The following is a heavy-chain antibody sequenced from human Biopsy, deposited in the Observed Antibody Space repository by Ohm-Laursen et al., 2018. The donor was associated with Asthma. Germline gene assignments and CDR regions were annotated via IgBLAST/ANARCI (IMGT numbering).Heavy chain of an antibody. D-gene: IGHD3-3*01. V-gene: IGHV3-30*03. CDR1: GFTFSSYG. CDR2: ISYDGGLK. Sequence: SLRLSCAASGFTFSSYGMHWVRQAPGKGLKWVAVISYDGGLKYYADSVNGRFTVSRDDSKNTLYLQMNSLRPDDTAVYYCARDVMEWYLPAFDFWGQGTLVTVSS. CDR3: ARDVMEWYLPAFDF. J-gene: IGHJ4*02.